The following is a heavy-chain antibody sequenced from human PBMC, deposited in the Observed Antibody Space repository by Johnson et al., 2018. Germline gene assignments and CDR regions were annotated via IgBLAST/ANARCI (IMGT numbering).Heavy chain of an antibody. CDR2: ISYDGSNK. CDR3: AKPTSGISSWYGGNYFDY. D-gene: IGHD6-13*01. J-gene: IGHJ4*02. CDR1: GFTFSSYG. V-gene: IGHV3-30*18. Sequence: QVQLVQSGGGVVQPGRSLRLSCAASGFTFSSYGMHWVRQAPGKGLEWVAVISYDGSNKYYADSVKGRFTISRDNSKNTLYLQMNSLRAEDTAVYYCAKPTSGISSWYGGNYFDYWGQGTLVTVSS.